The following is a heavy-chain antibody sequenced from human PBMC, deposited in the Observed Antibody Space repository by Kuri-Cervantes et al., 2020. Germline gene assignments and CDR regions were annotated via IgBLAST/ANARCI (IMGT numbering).Heavy chain of an antibody. Sequence: SQTLSLTCAVYGGSFSGYYWSWIRQPPGKGLEWIGEINRGGSTNYNPSLKSRVTISVDTSKNQFSLKLSSVTAADSAVYYCARISGYYYAGFDYWGQGTLVTVSS. D-gene: IGHD3-22*01. CDR3: ARISGYYYAGFDY. CDR1: GGSFSGYY. J-gene: IGHJ4*02. V-gene: IGHV4-34*01. CDR2: INRGGST.